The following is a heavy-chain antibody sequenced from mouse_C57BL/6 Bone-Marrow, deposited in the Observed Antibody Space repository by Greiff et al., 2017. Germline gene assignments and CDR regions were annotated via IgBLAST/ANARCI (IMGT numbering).Heavy chain of an antibody. D-gene: IGHD3-1*01. V-gene: IGHV1-69*01. J-gene: IGHJ2*01. CDR1: GYTFTSYW. CDR2: IDPSDSYT. Sequence: VQLQQSGAELVMPGASVKLSCKASGYTFTSYWMHWVKQRPGQGLEWIGEIDPSDSYTNYNQKFKGKSTLTVDKSSTTAYMQLSSLTSEDSAVYYCARHSSCPGYYFDYWGQGTTLTVSS. CDR3: ARHSSCPGYYFDY.